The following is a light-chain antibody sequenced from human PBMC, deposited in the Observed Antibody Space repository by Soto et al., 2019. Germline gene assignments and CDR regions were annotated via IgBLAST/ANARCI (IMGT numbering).Light chain of an antibody. V-gene: IGKV1-9*01. CDR2: AAS. J-gene: IGKJ2*01. CDR1: QGISSY. Sequence: DIQLTQSPSFLSASVGDRVTINCRASQGISSYLAWYQQKPGKAPKLLIYAASNLQSRVPSSFSDSTSGTEFTLTNNSQQPEDVATDYSQQLNRYPPNTFRKGTKLESK. CDR3: QQLNRYPPNT.